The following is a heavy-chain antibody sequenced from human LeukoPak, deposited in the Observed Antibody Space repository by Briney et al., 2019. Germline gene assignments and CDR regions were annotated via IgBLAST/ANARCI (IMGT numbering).Heavy chain of an antibody. D-gene: IGHD6-25*01. Sequence: SETLSLTCTVSGGSISSGGYNWSWIRQHPGKGLEWIGYSYYSGSTYYNPSLRSRVTMSVDTSKNQFSLKLNSVTAADTAVYYCAREGGTRAYYYYGVDVWGQGTTVTVSS. CDR1: GGSISSGGYN. CDR3: AREGGTRAYYYYGVDV. V-gene: IGHV4-31*03. CDR2: SYYSGST. J-gene: IGHJ6*02.